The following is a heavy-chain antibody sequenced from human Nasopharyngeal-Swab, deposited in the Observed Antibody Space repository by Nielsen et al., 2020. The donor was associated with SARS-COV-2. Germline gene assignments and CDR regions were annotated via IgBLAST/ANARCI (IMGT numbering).Heavy chain of an antibody. CDR1: GFTFDDYA. CDR3: AKGRGGSYSYYGMDV. V-gene: IGHV3-9*01. CDR2: ISWNSGSI. Sequence: SLKISCAASGFTFDDYAMHWVRQAPGKGLEWVSGISWNSGSIGYADSVRGRFTISRDNAKNSLYLQMNSLRAEDTALYYCAKGRGGSYSYYGMDVWGQGTTVTVSS. J-gene: IGHJ6*02. D-gene: IGHD1-26*01.